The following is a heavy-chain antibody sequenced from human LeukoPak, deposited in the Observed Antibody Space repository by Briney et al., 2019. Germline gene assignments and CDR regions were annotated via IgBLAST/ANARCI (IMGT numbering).Heavy chain of an antibody. D-gene: IGHD2-2*03. CDR1: GFTFSSYS. V-gene: IGHV3-21*01. CDR2: ISISSSYI. Sequence: GGSLRLSCAASGFTFSSYSMNWVRQAPGKGLEWVSSISISSSYIYYADSVKGRFTISRDNAKNSLYLQMNSLRAEDTAVYYCASLDIVVVPAAENYYMDVWGKGTTVTISS. CDR3: ASLDIVVVPAAENYYMDV. J-gene: IGHJ6*03.